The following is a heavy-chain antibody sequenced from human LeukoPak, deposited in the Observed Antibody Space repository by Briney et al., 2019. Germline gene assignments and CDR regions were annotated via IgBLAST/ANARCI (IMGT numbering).Heavy chain of an antibody. CDR3: ARDDYDFWSGLPLDY. V-gene: IGHV1-2*02. Sequence: ASVKVSCKASGYTFTGYYMHWVRQAPGQGLEWMGWINPNSGGTKYAQKFQGRVTMTRDTSISTAYMELSRLRSDDTAVYYCARDDYDFWSGLPLDYWGQGTLVTVSS. CDR1: GYTFTGYY. J-gene: IGHJ4*02. D-gene: IGHD3-3*01. CDR2: INPNSGGT.